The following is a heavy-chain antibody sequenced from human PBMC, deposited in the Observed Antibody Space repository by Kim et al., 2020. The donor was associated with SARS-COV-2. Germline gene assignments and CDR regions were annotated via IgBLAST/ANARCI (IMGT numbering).Heavy chain of an antibody. CDR3: MKGGWGWIWDH. D-gene: IGHD2-21*01. Sequence: GGSLRLSCTTSGFTFTGHAMSWVRQAPGKGLEWVSSIDGSDGTTYYVDSVRGRFTISRDDSKNTLYLQMIALRGDDTAVYYCMKGGWGWIWDHWGQGTLV. CDR2: IDGSDGTT. CDR1: GFTFTGHA. J-gene: IGHJ4*02. V-gene: IGHV3-23*01.